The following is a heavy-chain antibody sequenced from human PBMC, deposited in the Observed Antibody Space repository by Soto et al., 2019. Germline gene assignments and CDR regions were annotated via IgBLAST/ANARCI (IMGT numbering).Heavy chain of an antibody. V-gene: IGHV3-23*01. CDR3: AKEARLLAVARSFFDS. CDR2: ISGSGGTT. J-gene: IGHJ4*02. Sequence: GGSLRLSCAASGFTFSNSAMSWVRQAPGKGLEWVSIISGSGGTTYYADSVKGRFTISRDNSKNTLYLQMNTLRAEDTAVYYCAKEARLLAVARSFFDSSGQGALVTLST. CDR1: GFTFSNSA. D-gene: IGHD3-3*01.